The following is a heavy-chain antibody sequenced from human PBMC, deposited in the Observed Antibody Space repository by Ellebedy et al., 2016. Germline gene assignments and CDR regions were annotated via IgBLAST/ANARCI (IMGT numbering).Heavy chain of an antibody. Sequence: GGSLRLSCAASGFTFSSYWMSWVRQAPGKGLEWVANIKQDGSEKYYVDSVKGRFTISRDNAKNALHLQMNSLRAEDTAVYFCARESVVPPKVWFGELSRAMDVWGKGTRVTVSS. CDR1: GFTFSSYW. CDR2: IKQDGSEK. J-gene: IGHJ6*03. D-gene: IGHD3-10*01. V-gene: IGHV3-7*01. CDR3: ARESVVPPKVWFGELSRAMDV.